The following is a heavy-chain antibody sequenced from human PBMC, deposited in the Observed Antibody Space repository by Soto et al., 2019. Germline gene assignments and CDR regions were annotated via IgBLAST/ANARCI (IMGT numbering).Heavy chain of an antibody. J-gene: IGHJ5*02. D-gene: IGHD4-4*01. Sequence: EVQLLESGGGLVQPGGSLRLSCAASGFTFSSYAMSWVRQAPGKGLEWVSAISGSGGSTYYADSVKGRFTISRDNSKNTLYLQMNSLRAEDTAVYYCANELTVTTGFHTPNWFDPWGQGTLVTVSS. V-gene: IGHV3-23*01. CDR1: GFTFSSYA. CDR2: ISGSGGST. CDR3: ANELTVTTGFHTPNWFDP.